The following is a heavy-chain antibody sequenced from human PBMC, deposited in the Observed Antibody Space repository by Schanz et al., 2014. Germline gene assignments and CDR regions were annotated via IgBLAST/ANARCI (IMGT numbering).Heavy chain of an antibody. J-gene: IGHJ4*02. D-gene: IGHD6-19*01. CDR1: EFTFSSYK. Sequence: EVQLVESGGGLVKPGGSLRLSCEASEFTFSSYKMNWVRQAPGKGLEWVSSISHSGGSKYYADSVKGRFSISRDNAKNSLFLQMNRLRAEDTALYYCAIIGVMVAVAGTRADYWGQGTLVTVSS. V-gene: IGHV3-21*01. CDR3: AIIGVMVAVAGTRADY. CDR2: ISHSGGSK.